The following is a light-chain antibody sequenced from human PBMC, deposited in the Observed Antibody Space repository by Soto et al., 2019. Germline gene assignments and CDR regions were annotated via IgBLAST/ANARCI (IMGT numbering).Light chain of an antibody. J-gene: IGLJ2*01. Sequence: QSVLTQPPSVSGAPGQRVTISCTGSTSNIGAGYDVHWYQQLPGTAPKLFIYANNNRPSGVPDRFSGSKSGTSASLAITGLQADDEADYYCQSYDSSLSGVVFGGGTKGHRP. CDR1: TSNIGAGYD. CDR3: QSYDSSLSGVV. CDR2: ANN. V-gene: IGLV1-40*01.